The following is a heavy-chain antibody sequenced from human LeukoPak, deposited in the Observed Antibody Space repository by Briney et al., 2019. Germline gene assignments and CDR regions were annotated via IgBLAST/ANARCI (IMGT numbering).Heavy chain of an antibody. Sequence: TSETLSLTCTVSGGSISSYYWSWIRQPPGKGLEWIGYIHYSGSTNYNPSLKSRVTMSVETSKNQFSLKLSPVTAADTAVYYCARGGHYYDYWGQGTLVTVSS. CDR1: GGSISSYY. CDR3: ARGGHYYDY. V-gene: IGHV4-59*01. J-gene: IGHJ4*02. CDR2: IHYSGST.